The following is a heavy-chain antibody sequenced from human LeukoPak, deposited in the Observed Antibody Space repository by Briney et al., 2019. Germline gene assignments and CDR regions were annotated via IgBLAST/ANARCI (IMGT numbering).Heavy chain of an antibody. J-gene: IGHJ4*02. Sequence: SETLSLTCAVCGGSITGYYWSWIRQTPGRGLEWVGEIHYTGATSYNPPLKSRATISTGTSKNQFSLRLSSVTAADTAVYYCARGNILTGYCFDFWGQGALVTVSS. CDR1: GGSITGYY. D-gene: IGHD3-9*01. CDR2: IHYTGAT. V-gene: IGHV4-34*01. CDR3: ARGNILTGYCFDF.